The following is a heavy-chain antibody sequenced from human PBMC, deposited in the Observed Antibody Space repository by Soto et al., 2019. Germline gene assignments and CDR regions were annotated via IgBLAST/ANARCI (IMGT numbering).Heavy chain of an antibody. Sequence: ETLSLTCAVYGGSFSGYYWSWIRQPPGKGLEWIGEINHSGSTNYNPSLKSRVTISVDTSKNQFSLELSSVTAADTAVYYCARGITMYSSSWYVGLDYWGQGTLVTVSS. CDR1: GGSFSGYY. V-gene: IGHV4-34*01. J-gene: IGHJ4*02. D-gene: IGHD6-13*01. CDR3: ARGITMYSSSWYVGLDY. CDR2: INHSGST.